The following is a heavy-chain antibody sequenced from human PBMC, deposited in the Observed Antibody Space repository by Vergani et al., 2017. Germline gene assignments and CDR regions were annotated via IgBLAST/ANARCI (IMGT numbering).Heavy chain of an antibody. J-gene: IGHJ5*02. CDR2: IYYSGST. D-gene: IGHD4-17*01. CDR1: GGSFSGYY. Sequence: QVQLQQWGAGLLKPSETLSLTCAVYGGSFSGYYWSWIRQPPGKGLEWIGSIYYSGSTYYNPSLKSRVTISVDTSKNQFSLKLSSVTAADTAVYYCARDPDYGDYVGFDPWGQGTLVTVSS. V-gene: IGHV4-34*01. CDR3: ARDPDYGDYVGFDP.